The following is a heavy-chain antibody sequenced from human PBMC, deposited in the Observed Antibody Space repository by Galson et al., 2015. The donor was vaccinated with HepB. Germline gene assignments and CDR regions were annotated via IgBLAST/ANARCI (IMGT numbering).Heavy chain of an antibody. J-gene: IGHJ6*02. V-gene: IGHV3-30*18. CDR2: ISYDGSNK. CDR3: AKDLGVPAAIPYYYYYGMDV. Sequence: SLRLSCAASGFTFRSYGMHWVRQAPGKGLEWVAVISYDGSNKYYADSVKGRFTISRDNSKNTLYLQMNSLRAEDTAVYYCAKDLGVPAAIPYYYYYGMDVWGQGTTVTVSS. CDR1: GFTFRSYG. D-gene: IGHD2-2*01.